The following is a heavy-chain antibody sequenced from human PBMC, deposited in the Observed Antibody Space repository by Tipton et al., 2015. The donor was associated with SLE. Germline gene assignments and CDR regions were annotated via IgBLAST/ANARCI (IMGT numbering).Heavy chain of an antibody. CDR2: ISSSSSYT. V-gene: IGHV3-11*05. CDR1: GFTFSDYY. J-gene: IGHJ4*02. CDR3: AREPMVVVAVFDY. Sequence: SLRLSCAASGFTFSDYYMGWIRQAPGKGLEWVSYISSSSSYTNYADSVKGRFTISRDNAKNSLYLQMNSLRAEDTAVYYCAREPMVVVAVFDYWGQGTLVTVSS. D-gene: IGHD2-15*01.